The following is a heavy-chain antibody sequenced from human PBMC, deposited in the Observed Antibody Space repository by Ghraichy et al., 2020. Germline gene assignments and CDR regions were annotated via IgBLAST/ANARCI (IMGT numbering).Heavy chain of an antibody. Sequence: SCAASGFTFSSYSMNWVRQAPGKGLEWVSSISSRSSYIYYADSVKGQFTISRDNAKNSLYLQMNSLRVEDTAVYYCARDTSFDSGVAGPVVSHWGQGTLVTVSS. CDR1: GFTFSSYS. CDR3: ARDTSFDSGVAGPVVSH. J-gene: IGHJ4*02. CDR2: ISSRSSYI. V-gene: IGHV3-21*01. D-gene: IGHD6-19*01.